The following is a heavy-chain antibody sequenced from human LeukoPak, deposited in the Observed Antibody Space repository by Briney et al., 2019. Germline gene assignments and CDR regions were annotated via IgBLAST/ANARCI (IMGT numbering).Heavy chain of an antibody. CDR2: IIPILGIA. D-gene: IGHD2-21*02. J-gene: IGHJ4*02. Sequence: SVKVSCKASGGTFSSYAISWVRQAPGQGLEWMGRIIPILGIANYAQKFQGRVTITADKSTSTAYMGLSSLRSEDTAVYYCARDAMCGGDCYSSYYFDYWGQGTLVTVSS. CDR1: GGTFSSYA. CDR3: ARDAMCGGDCYSSYYFDY. V-gene: IGHV1-69*04.